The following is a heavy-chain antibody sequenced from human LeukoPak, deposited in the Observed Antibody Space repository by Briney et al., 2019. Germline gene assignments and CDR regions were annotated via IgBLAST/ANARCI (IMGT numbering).Heavy chain of an antibody. V-gene: IGHV3-30*01. D-gene: IGHD3-22*01. Sequence: GGSLRLSCVASGFIFSTYAIHWVRQAPGKGLEWVIIISYDGSDPYYADSVKGRFTISRDNSKNTVYLLMNSLKPEDTAVYYCARAAQYYYDSSGYYYFDYWGQGTLVTVPS. J-gene: IGHJ4*02. CDR1: GFIFSTYA. CDR2: ISYDGSDP. CDR3: ARAAQYYYDSSGYYYFDY.